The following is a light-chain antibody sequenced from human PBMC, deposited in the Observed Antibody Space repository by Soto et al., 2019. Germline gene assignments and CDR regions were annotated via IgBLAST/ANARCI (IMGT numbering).Light chain of an antibody. CDR3: SSYAGSNNLGV. CDR1: SSDVGGYNY. Sequence: QSALTQPPSASGSPGQSVTISCTGTSSDVGGYNYVSWYQQHPGKAPKLMIYEVSKRPSGVPDRFSGSKSGNTASLTVSGLQAADEDAYYCSSYAGSNNLGVFGTGTKLTVL. V-gene: IGLV2-8*01. CDR2: EVS. J-gene: IGLJ1*01.